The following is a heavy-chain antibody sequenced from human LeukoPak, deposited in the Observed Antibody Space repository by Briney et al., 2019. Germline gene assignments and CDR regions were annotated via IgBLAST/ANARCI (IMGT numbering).Heavy chain of an antibody. CDR1: GFTFDDYD. Sequence: GGSLRLSCAASGFTFDDYDMSWVRQAPGKGLEWVAGINWNGGSTGYADSVKGRFTISRDNAKNSLYLQMNSLRAEDTAVYYCARGGAKSPADYWGQGTLVTVSS. CDR2: INWNGGST. V-gene: IGHV3-20*04. D-gene: IGHD4/OR15-4a*01. J-gene: IGHJ4*02. CDR3: ARGGAKSPADY.